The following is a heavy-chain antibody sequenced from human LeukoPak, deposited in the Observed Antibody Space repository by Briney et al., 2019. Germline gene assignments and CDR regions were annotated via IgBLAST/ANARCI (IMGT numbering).Heavy chain of an antibody. D-gene: IGHD3-22*01. CDR2: IYYSGST. CDR1: GGSISSGDYY. Sequence: TSETLSLTCTVSGGSISSGDYYWSWIRQPPGKGLEWIGYIYYSGSTYYNPSLKSRVTISVDTPKNQFSLKLSSVTAADTAVYYCAREDSSGRDGIDYWGQGTLVTVSS. V-gene: IGHV4-30-4*01. J-gene: IGHJ4*02. CDR3: AREDSSGRDGIDY.